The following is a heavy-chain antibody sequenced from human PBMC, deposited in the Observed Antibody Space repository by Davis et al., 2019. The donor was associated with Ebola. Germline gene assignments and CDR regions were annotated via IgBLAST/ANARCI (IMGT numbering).Heavy chain of an antibody. CDR1: GFTFSSYG. J-gene: IGHJ4*02. CDR2: ISYDGSNK. D-gene: IGHD1-26*01. Sequence: PGGSLRLSCAASGFTFSSYGMHWVRQAPGKGLEWVAVISYDGSNKYYADSVKGRFTISRDNSKNTLYLQMNSLRAEDTAVYYCAKEGLWSIVGARGWGQGTLVTVSS. CDR3: AKEGLWSIVGARG. V-gene: IGHV3-30*18.